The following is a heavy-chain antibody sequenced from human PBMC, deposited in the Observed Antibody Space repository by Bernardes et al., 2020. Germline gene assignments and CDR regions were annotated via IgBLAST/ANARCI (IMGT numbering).Heavy chain of an antibody. J-gene: IGHJ4*02. V-gene: IGHV1-18*01. CDR3: ARELPAHSNYVGIDY. CDR2: ISGDNRYT. D-gene: IGHD4-4*01. CDR1: GYTFTTFG. Sequence: ASVKVSCKASGYTFTTFGITWVRQAPGQGLEWMGYISGDNRYTRYVQKFQDRVTMTTVASTTTVYMELRNLRSDDTAVYYCARELPAHSNYVGIDYWGQGTLVTVSS.